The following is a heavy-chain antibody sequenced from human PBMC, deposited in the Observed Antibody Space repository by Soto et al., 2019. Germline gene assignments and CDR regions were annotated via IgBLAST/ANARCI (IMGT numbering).Heavy chain of an antibody. CDR2: IIPIFGTA. CDR1: GGTFSSYA. V-gene: IGHV1-69*13. D-gene: IGHD6-19*01. Sequence: SVKVSCKASGGTFSSYAISWVRQAPGQGLEWMGGIIPIFGTANYAQKFQGRVTITADESTSTAYMELSSLRSEDTAVYYCAISTRLSGWYDYWGQGTLVTVSS. J-gene: IGHJ4*02. CDR3: AISTRLSGWYDY.